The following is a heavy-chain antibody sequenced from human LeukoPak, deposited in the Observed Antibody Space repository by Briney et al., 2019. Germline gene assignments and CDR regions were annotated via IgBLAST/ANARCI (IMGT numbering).Heavy chain of an antibody. CDR3: ARDNTQDIVVVPAARTPFDY. D-gene: IGHD2-2*01. CDR2: ISSSSSTI. CDR1: GFTFSSYS. J-gene: IGHJ4*02. Sequence: GGSLRLSCAASGFTFSSYSMNWVRQAPGKGLEWVSYISSSSSTIYYADSVKGRFTISRDDAKNSLYLQMNSLRAEDTAVYYCARDNTQDIVVVPAARTPFDYWGQGTLVTVSS. V-gene: IGHV3-48*04.